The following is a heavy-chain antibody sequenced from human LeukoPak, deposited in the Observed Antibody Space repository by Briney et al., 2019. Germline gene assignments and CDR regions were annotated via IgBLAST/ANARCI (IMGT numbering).Heavy chain of an antibody. Sequence: SETLSLTCTVSGGSISSYYWGWIRQPPGKGLEYIGYIYNSGSTNYNPSLKSRVTISVDTSKNQFSLKLSSVTAADTAVYYCAREMYSGSYLGYWGQGTLVTVSS. D-gene: IGHD1-26*01. CDR2: IYNSGST. J-gene: IGHJ4*02. CDR3: AREMYSGSYLGY. V-gene: IGHV4-4*08. CDR1: GGSISSYY.